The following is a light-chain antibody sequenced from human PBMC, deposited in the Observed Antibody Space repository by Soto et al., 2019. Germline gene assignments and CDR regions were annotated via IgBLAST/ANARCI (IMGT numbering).Light chain of an antibody. V-gene: IGKV3-11*01. CDR1: QSVSSY. CDR2: DAS. J-gene: IGKJ2*01. Sequence: EIVLTQSPATLSLSPGERATLSCRASQSVSSYLAWYQQKPGQAPRLLIYDASNRATGIPARFSGSGSGTEFTLPISSLEPEDFAVYYCQQRSNWPRGTFGQGTKLEIK. CDR3: QQRSNWPRGT.